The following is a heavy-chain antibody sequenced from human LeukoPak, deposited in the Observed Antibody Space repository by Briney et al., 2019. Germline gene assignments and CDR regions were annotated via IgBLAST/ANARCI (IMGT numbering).Heavy chain of an antibody. J-gene: IGHJ4*02. CDR1: GASISSSTYY. D-gene: IGHD3-16*01. Sequence: SETLSLTCSVSGASISSSTYYWGWIRPPPGKGLEWIGAIYYTGTTYYNPSLRSRVTISVDTSKNHFSLKLSSVTAADTALYYCASAPRQGSIGGLDYWGQGTLVTVSS. CDR3: ASAPRQGSIGGLDY. V-gene: IGHV4-39*02. CDR2: IYYTGTT.